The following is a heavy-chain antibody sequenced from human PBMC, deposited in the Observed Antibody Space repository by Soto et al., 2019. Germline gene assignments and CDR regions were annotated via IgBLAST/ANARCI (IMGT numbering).Heavy chain of an antibody. J-gene: IGHJ3*02. Sequence: PGESLKISCQGSGYSFTSYWISWVRQMPGKGLEWMGRIDPSDSYTNYSPSFQGHVTISADKSISTAYLQWSSLKASDTAMYYCARGQWLVGDIRAFDIWGQGTMVTVSS. V-gene: IGHV5-10-1*01. D-gene: IGHD6-19*01. CDR2: IDPSDSYT. CDR3: ARGQWLVGDIRAFDI. CDR1: GYSFTSYW.